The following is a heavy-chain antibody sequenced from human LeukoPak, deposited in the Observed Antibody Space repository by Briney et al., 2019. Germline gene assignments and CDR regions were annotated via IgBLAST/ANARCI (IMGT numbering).Heavy chain of an antibody. Sequence: PSETLSLTCTVSGGSISSGDYYWIWIRQPPGEGLEWIGYIYYSGSTYYNPSLKSRVTISVDTSKNQFSLKLSSVTAADTAVYYCAREAVTPGGNWFDPWGQGTLVTVSS. CDR1: GGSISSGDYY. CDR2: IYYSGST. D-gene: IGHD3-10*01. V-gene: IGHV4-30-4*08. CDR3: AREAVTPGGNWFDP. J-gene: IGHJ5*02.